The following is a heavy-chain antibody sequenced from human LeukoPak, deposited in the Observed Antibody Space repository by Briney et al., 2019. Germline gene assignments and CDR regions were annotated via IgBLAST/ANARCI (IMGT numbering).Heavy chain of an antibody. Sequence: PSETLSLTCTVSGGSLSRYYWTWLRQTPGKGLEWIGYIYDTGSSKYNPSLKSQITMSVDTSKNQFSLKLNSVTAADTAVYYCARSGSGSLFDYWGQGTLVTVSS. CDR3: ARSGSGSLFDY. CDR2: IYDTGSS. J-gene: IGHJ4*02. V-gene: IGHV4-59*01. D-gene: IGHD1-26*01. CDR1: GGSLSRYY.